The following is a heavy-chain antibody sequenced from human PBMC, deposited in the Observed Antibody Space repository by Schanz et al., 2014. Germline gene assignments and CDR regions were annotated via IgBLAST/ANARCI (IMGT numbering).Heavy chain of an antibody. D-gene: IGHD3-22*01. Sequence: EVQLLESGGGLVQPGGSLRLSCATSGFSLDIFAVSWVRQAPGKGLEWVSAISGGGGTTYYTDSVKGRFTISRDNSKNTLYLQMNSLRAEDTAVYYCVSVYDSSGYVSFNYWGQGTLVNGSS. J-gene: IGHJ4*02. CDR3: VSVYDSSGYVSFNY. V-gene: IGHV3-23*01. CDR1: GFSLDIFA. CDR2: ISGGGGTT.